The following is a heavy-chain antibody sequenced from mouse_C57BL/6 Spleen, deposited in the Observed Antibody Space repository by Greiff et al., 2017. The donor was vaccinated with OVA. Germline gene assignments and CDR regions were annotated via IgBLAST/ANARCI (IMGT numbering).Heavy chain of an antibody. V-gene: IGHV5-4*01. Sequence: EVQGVESGGGLVKPGGSLKLSCAASGFTFSSYAMSWVRQTPEKRLEWVATISDGGSYTYYPDNVKGRFTISRDNAKNNLYLQMSHLKSEDTAMYYCAREYYGSSYPFAYWGQGTLVTVSA. J-gene: IGHJ3*01. D-gene: IGHD1-1*01. CDR3: AREYYGSSYPFAY. CDR2: ISDGGSYT. CDR1: GFTFSSYA.